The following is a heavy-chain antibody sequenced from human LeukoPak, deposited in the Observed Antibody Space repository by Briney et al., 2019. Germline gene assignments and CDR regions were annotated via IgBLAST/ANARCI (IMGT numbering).Heavy chain of an antibody. D-gene: IGHD5-12*01. J-gene: IGHJ4*02. Sequence: GGSLRLSCAASGFTFSSYAMSWVRQAPGKGLEWVSGISANGRITYYGDSLKGRFNISRDNSKTTVHLQMHSLRVEDTAIYYCAKGGYSGYRPLTFFDSWGQGTLVSVSS. CDR1: GFTFSSYA. CDR2: ISANGRIT. CDR3: AKGGYSGYRPLTFFDS. V-gene: IGHV3-23*01.